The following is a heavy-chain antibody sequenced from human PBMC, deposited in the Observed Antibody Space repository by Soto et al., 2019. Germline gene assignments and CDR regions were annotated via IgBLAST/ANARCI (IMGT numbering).Heavy chain of an antibody. D-gene: IGHD3-22*01. CDR2: ISYDGSNK. CDR3: ARVAAGMKPIVVITGAFDY. V-gene: IGHV3-30-3*01. CDR1: GFTFSSYA. J-gene: IGHJ4*02. Sequence: QVQLVESGGGVVQPGRSLRLSCAASGFTFSSYAMHWVRQAPGKGLEWVAVISYDGSNKYYADSVKGRFTISRDNSKNTLYLQMNSLRAEDTAVYYCARVAAGMKPIVVITGAFDYWGQGTLVTVSS.